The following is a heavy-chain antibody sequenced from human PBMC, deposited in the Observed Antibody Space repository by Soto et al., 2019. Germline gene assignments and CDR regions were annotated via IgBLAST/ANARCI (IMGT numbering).Heavy chain of an antibody. CDR1: DDFISSYY. V-gene: IGHV4-4*07. D-gene: IGHD3-9*01. CDR3: ARADYEILTGSYAMDV. Sequence: QVQLQESGPRLVKPSETLSLTCTVSDDFISSYYWNWIRQPAGKGLEWIGRVSTSGATNYNPSLASRVTMSVDTSKKQFSLKLTSVTAADTAVYFCARADYEILTGSYAMDVWGQGTTVTVSS. CDR2: VSTSGAT. J-gene: IGHJ6*02.